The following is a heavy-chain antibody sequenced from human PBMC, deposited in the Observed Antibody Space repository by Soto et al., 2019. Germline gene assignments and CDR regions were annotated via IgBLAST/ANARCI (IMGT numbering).Heavy chain of an antibody. D-gene: IGHD1-26*01. CDR1: GFTFSDYA. J-gene: IGHJ4*02. V-gene: IGHV3-23*01. CDR3: AKGLRDSGRHYSYFDY. Sequence: GESLKIFCTASGFTFSDYAMSWVRQAPGKGLEWVSAISGSGDGTYYADSVRGRFTIPRDNFKNTLYLQMNSLRAEDTAVYYCAKGLRDSGRHYSYFDYWGQGTLVTVSS. CDR2: ISGSGDGT.